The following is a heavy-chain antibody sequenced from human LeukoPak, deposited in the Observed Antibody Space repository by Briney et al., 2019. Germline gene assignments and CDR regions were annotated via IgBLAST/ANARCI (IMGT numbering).Heavy chain of an antibody. CDR2: INHSGST. J-gene: IGHJ6*02. CDR3: AATIAANTDYYGMDV. V-gene: IGHV4-34*01. CDR1: GGSFSGYY. D-gene: IGHD6-13*01. Sequence: SETLSPTCAVYGGSFSGYYWSWIRQPPGKGLEWIGEINHSGSTNYNPSLKSRVTISVDRPKNQFSLKLSSVTAADTAVYYCAATIAANTDYYGMDVWGQGTTVTVSS.